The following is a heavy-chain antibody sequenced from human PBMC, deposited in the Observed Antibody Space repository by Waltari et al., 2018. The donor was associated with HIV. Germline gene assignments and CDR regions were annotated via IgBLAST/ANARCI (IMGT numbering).Heavy chain of an antibody. CDR2: IYYSGST. J-gene: IGHJ4*02. CDR1: GGSISSYY. Sequence: QVQLQESGPGLVKPSETLSLTCTVSGGSISSYYWSWIRQPPGKVLDGIGCIYYSGSTTYNPSLMSRFTISLDTSKCLFALVLNSVTAADTSVYFCARSTTGGSGSGLTYWGQGTLVTVSS. V-gene: IGHV4-59*01. CDR3: ARSTTGGSGSGLTY. D-gene: IGHD3-16*01.